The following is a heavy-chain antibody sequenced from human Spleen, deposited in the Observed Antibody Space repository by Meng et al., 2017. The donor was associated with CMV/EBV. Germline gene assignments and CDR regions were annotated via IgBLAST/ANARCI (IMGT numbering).Heavy chain of an antibody. CDR1: GFTFRNYA. CDR2: IGASGGDR. CDR3: MKRPEY. V-gene: IGHV3-23*01. J-gene: IGHJ4*02. D-gene: IGHD1-14*01. Sequence: SLRLSCEVSGFTFRNYAMTWVRQAPGRGLEWVSGIGASGGDRYYADSVKGRFTILRDNYKNTLYLQMNNLRVEDTAVYYCMKRPEYWGQGTLVTVSS.